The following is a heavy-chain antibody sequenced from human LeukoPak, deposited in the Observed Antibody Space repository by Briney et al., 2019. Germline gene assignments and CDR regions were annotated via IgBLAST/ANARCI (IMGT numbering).Heavy chain of an antibody. J-gene: IGHJ5*02. Sequence: PSETLSLTCTVSGYSISSDYYWGWIRQPPGKGLEWIASVSHSGSTYYNPSPKSRVTISVDTSKNQFSLKLSSVTAADTAVYYCARLHHYCSGGSCRDIDPWGQGTLVTVSS. CDR2: VSHSGST. CDR3: ARLHHYCSGGSCRDIDP. D-gene: IGHD2-15*01. CDR1: GYSISSDYY. V-gene: IGHV4-38-2*02.